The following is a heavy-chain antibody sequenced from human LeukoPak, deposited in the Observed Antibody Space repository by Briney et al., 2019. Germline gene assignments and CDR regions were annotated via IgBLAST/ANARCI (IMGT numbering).Heavy chain of an antibody. CDR2: INWNGDSR. Sequence: GGSLSLSCTASGFKFDDYGMTWVRQAPGKGLEWVSDINWNGDSRGYAHSVRGRFTIYRDNSENSLYLQMNSLRAEDTAVYYCAELGITMIGGVWGKGTTVTISS. D-gene: IGHD3-10*02. CDR3: AELGITMIGGV. V-gene: IGHV3-20*04. CDR1: GFKFDDYG. J-gene: IGHJ6*04.